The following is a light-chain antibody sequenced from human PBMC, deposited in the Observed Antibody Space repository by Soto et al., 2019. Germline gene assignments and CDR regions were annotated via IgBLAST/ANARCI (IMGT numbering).Light chain of an antibody. V-gene: IGLV2-14*03. CDR1: SSDIGGYNH. CDR3: CAYTARTTLSWV. J-gene: IGLJ3*02. Sequence: QSALTQPTSVSGSPGQSITISCTGVSSDIGGYNHVSWYQQHPGNVPRLIIYDVDNRPLGISNRFSGSQSGNTASLSISGLQAEDEADYNCCAYTARTTLSWVFGGGTKLTVL. CDR2: DVD.